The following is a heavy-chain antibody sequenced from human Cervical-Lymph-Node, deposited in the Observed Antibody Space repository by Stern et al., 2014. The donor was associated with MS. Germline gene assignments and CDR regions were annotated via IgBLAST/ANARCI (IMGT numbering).Heavy chain of an antibody. Sequence: EVQLVESGGGVIQPGGALRLSCTASGFTVSRDYMTWFPQAPGKGLEWVSLITNVGSTFYTDSVKGRFTISRDDSKNTVYLHMTSLRAEDTAMYYCARDTSSPERSDWWGQGTLVTVSS. D-gene: IGHD1-1*01. CDR2: ITNVGST. CDR3: ARDTSSPERSDW. V-gene: IGHV3-53*01. J-gene: IGHJ4*02. CDR1: GFTVSRDY.